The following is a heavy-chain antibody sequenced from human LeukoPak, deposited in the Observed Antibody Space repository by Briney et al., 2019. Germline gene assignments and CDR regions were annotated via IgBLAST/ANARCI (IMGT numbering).Heavy chain of an antibody. V-gene: IGHV1-2*02. D-gene: IGHD6-6*01. CDR1: GYTFTDYY. J-gene: IGHJ5*02. Sequence: EASVKVSCKASGYTFTDYYMHWVRQAPGQGLEWVGWINPNSGGTNYAQNFQGRVTMTRDTSISTAYMEFSRLRSDDTAMYYCARDVFAEYSTHHKFDPWGQGTLVIVSS. CDR2: INPNSGGT. CDR3: ARDVFAEYSTHHKFDP.